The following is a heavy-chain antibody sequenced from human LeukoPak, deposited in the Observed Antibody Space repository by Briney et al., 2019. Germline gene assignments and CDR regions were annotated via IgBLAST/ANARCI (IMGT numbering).Heavy chain of an antibody. CDR1: GFTFSSYA. J-gene: IGHJ6*02. Sequence: PGGSLRLSCAASGFTFSSYAMSWVRQAPGKGLEWVSAISGSGGSTYYADSVKGRFTISRDNSKNTLHLQMNSLRAEDTAVYYCVPTGLIRRDGMDVWGQGTTVTVSS. D-gene: IGHD1-14*01. V-gene: IGHV3-23*01. CDR3: VPTGLIRRDGMDV. CDR2: ISGSGGST.